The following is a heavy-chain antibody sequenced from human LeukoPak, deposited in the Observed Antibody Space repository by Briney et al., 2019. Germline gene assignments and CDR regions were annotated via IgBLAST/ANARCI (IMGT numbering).Heavy chain of an antibody. D-gene: IGHD1-1*01. V-gene: IGHV4-39*01. J-gene: IGHJ4*02. CDR3: EGADREEAYNHRIDY. CDR2: IFYSGDT. CDR1: GGSISSYY. Sequence: PSETLSLTCTVSGGSISSYYWGWIRQSPGKGLEWIGSIFYSGDTYYNPSLKSRVTISVDTSKNQFSLKVTSVTAADTAVYYCEGADREEAYNHRIDYWGQGTLVTVSS.